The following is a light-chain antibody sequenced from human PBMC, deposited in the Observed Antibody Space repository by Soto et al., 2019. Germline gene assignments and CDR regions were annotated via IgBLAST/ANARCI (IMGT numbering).Light chain of an antibody. CDR2: WAS. CDR3: QQYYSAQIT. Sequence: DIVMNQSPESLAVSLGERATITCKYSQSVSDSSNNEKYVAWYQQRPRQSPKLLIYWASTRESGVPDRFSDSGSGTEFTLTISSLQAEDVAVYYCQQYYSAQITFGPGTKVGIK. V-gene: IGKV4-1*01. CDR1: QSVSDSSNNEKY. J-gene: IGKJ3*01.